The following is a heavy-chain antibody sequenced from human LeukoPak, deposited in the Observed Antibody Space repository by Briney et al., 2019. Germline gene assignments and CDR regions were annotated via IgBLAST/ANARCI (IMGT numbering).Heavy chain of an antibody. CDR1: GFTFSNYP. CDR2: ISESGEVT. V-gene: IGHV3-23*01. Sequence: PGGSLRLSCVVSGFTFSNYPMSWVRQAPGKGLEWVSVISESGEVTHYADSMKGRFTISRDNTKNTLNLQMNSLRAEDTAIYYCARDPSHYVGSSDYWGQGTQVTVSP. CDR3: ARDPSHYVGSSDY. D-gene: IGHD4-17*01. J-gene: IGHJ4*02.